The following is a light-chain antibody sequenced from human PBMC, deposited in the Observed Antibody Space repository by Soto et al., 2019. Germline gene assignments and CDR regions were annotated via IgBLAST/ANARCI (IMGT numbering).Light chain of an antibody. CDR1: QSVRIK. CDR2: DTS. Sequence: EIVITQSPATLSVSPGERATLSCRASQSVRIKLAWYQPKPGQAPSLLIYDTSTRANGIPDRFSGSGSGTELTLTISSLQSQDFAFYDCQQYNNWHTITFGQGTRLEIK. J-gene: IGKJ5*01. CDR3: QQYNNWHTIT. V-gene: IGKV3-15*01.